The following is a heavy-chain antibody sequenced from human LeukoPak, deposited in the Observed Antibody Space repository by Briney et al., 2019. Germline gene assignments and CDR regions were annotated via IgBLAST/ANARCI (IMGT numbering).Heavy chain of an antibody. V-gene: IGHV3-23*01. CDR3: AKRAQVGAKTKSGFDY. CDR1: GFTFSSYA. Sequence: PGGSLRLSCAASGFTFSSYAMSWVRQAPGKGLEWVSAISGSGGSTYYADSVKGRFTISRDNSKNTLYLQMNSLRAEDTAVYYCAKRAQVGAKTKSGFDYWGQGTLVTVSS. D-gene: IGHD1-26*01. CDR2: ISGSGGST. J-gene: IGHJ4*02.